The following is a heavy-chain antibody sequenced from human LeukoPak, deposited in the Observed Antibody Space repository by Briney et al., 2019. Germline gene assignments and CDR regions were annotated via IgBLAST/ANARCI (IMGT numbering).Heavy chain of an antibody. CDR3: ARPYCSGGSCYSAAFDI. V-gene: IGHV5-51*01. CDR2: IYPGDSDA. D-gene: IGHD2-15*01. Sequence: GESLKISCKGSGYSFTSYWISWVRQMSGKGLEWMGVIYPGDSDARYSPSFQGQVTISADKSISTAYLQWSSLKASDSAVYYCARPYCSGGSCYSAAFDIWGQGTLVTVSS. J-gene: IGHJ3*02. CDR1: GYSFTSYW.